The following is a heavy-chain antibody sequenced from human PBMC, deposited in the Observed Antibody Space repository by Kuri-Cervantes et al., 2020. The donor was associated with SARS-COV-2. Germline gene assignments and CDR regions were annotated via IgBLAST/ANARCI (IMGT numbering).Heavy chain of an antibody. Sequence: ASVKVSCKASGYTFTSYGISWVRQAPGQGLEWMGWISAYNGNINYAQKLQGRVTMTTDTSTSTAYMELRSLRSDDTAVYYCARDRGSSDWSWVYYYYGMDVWGQGTTVTVSS. V-gene: IGHV1-18*01. CDR1: GYTFTSYG. J-gene: IGHJ6*02. CDR2: ISAYNGNI. CDR3: ARDRGSSDWSWVYYYYGMDV. D-gene: IGHD6-19*01.